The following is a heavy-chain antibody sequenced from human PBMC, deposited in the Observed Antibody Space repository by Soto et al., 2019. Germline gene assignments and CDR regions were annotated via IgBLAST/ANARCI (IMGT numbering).Heavy chain of an antibody. CDR2: IAVGSGYT. Sequence: SVKGSCEASGFTFTSSAFQWVRQARIQRLEWIGWIAVGSGYTNYSQRFQDRVTLTRDMSTATTYMELSRLTSEDTAIYYCAADATAWQQMVPSDYWGKGNLVTVSS. D-gene: IGHD2-8*01. CDR3: AADATAWQQMVPSDY. V-gene: IGHV1-58*01. J-gene: IGHJ4*02. CDR1: GFTFTSSA.